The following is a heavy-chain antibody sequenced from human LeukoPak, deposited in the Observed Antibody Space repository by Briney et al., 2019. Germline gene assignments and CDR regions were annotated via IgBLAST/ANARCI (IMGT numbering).Heavy chain of an antibody. CDR1: GGSLSGYY. CDR2: INHSGST. J-gene: IGHJ4*02. Sequence: SETLSLTCAVYGGSLSGYYWSWIRQPPGKGLEWIGEINHSGSTNYNPSLTSRVTISVDTSKNQFSLKLSSVTAADPAVYYCTYSRAFDYWGQGTLVTVSS. D-gene: IGHD2-15*01. V-gene: IGHV4-34*01. CDR3: TYSRAFDY.